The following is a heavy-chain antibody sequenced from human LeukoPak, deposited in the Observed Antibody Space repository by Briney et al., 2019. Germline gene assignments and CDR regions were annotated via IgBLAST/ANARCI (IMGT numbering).Heavy chain of an antibody. CDR2: ISGSGGST. V-gene: IGHV3-23*01. J-gene: IGHJ4*02. CDR3: AKQIYSYGSYYFDY. Sequence: GGSLRLPCAASGFTFSSYAISWVRQAPGKGLEWVSAISGSGGSTYYADSVKGRFTISRDNSKNTLYLQMNSLRAEDTAVYYCAKQIYSYGSYYFDYWGQGTLVTVSS. CDR1: GFTFSSYA. D-gene: IGHD5-18*01.